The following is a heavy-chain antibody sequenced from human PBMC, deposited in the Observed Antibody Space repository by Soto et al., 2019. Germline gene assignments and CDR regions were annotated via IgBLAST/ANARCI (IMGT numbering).Heavy chain of an antibody. CDR1: GFTLSSYV. CDR3: ARADAYYGMDV. CDR2: ISYDGNNK. V-gene: IGHV3-30-3*01. Sequence: QVQLVESGGGVVQPGRSLRLSCAASGFTLSSYVMHWVCQAPGKGLEWVAVISYDGNNKNYADYVKGRFTISRDNSKNTLYLQMNSPRAEYTAVYYCARADAYYGMDVWGQGTTVTVSS. J-gene: IGHJ6*02.